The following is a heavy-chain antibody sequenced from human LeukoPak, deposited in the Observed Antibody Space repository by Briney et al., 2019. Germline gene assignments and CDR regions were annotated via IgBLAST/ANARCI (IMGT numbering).Heavy chain of an antibody. CDR3: AKDVVDTATPVDY. CDR1: GFTFSSYA. J-gene: IGHJ4*02. D-gene: IGHD5-18*01. CDR2: ISGSGGST. V-gene: IGHV3-23*01. Sequence: GGSLRLSCAASGFTFSSYAMSWVRQAPGKXLEWVSAISGSGGSTYYEDSVKGRFTISRDNSKNKLYLQMNSLRAEDTAVYYCAKDVVDTATPVDYWGQGTLVTVSS.